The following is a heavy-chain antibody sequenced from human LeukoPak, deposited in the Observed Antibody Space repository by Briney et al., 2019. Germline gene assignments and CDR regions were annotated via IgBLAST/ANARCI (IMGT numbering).Heavy chain of an antibody. V-gene: IGHV1-2*02. D-gene: IGHD4-17*01. CDR2: INPNSGGT. CDR1: GYTFTSYY. CDR3: AIGMTTVTTRAFDI. Sequence: GASVKLSCKASGYTFTSYYMHWVRQAPGQGLEWMGWINPNSGGTNYAQTFKGRVTITRDPSFRTAYMELSRLRSVDTAVYYCAIGMTTVTTRAFDIWGQGTMVTVSS. J-gene: IGHJ3*02.